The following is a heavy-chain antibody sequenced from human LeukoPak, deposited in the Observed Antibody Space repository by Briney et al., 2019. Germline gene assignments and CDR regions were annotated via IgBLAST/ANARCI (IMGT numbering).Heavy chain of an antibody. CDR1: GFAFRSDW. V-gene: IGHV3-7*01. D-gene: IGHD5-24*01. CDR2: IKEDGSET. CDR3: AKNSGWLQLGD. Sequence: GGSLRLSCAASGFAFRSDWRVWVRQAPGKGLEWVATIKEDGSETDYLDSLRGRFTISIDTARNSLYLQVNSLRDDDTAVYYCAKNSGWLQLGDWGQGTLVTVSS. J-gene: IGHJ4*02.